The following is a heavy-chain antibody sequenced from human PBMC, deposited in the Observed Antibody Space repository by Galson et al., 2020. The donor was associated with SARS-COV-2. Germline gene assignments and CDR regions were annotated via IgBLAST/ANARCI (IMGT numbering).Heavy chain of an antibody. D-gene: IGHD6-13*01. CDR3: ANLYSSSRDY. Sequence: GGSLRLSCAASGFTFDDYAMHWVRQAPGKGLEWVSGISWNSGSIGYADSVKGRFTISRDNAKNSLYLQMNSLRAEDTALYYCANLYSSSRDYWGQGTLVTVSS. CDR1: GFTFDDYA. CDR2: ISWNSGSI. J-gene: IGHJ4*02. V-gene: IGHV3-9*01.